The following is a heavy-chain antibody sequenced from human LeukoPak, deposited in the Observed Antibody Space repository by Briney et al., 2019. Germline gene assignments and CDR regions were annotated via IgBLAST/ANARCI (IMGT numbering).Heavy chain of an antibody. V-gene: IGHV3-7*01. Sequence: GGSLRLSCAASGFTFSSYWMSWVRQAPGKGLEWVANIKQDGSEKYYVDSVKGRFTIPRDNAKNSLYLQMNSLRAEDTAVYYCARDRMAEGYYYYTDVWGKGTTVTVSS. CDR2: IKQDGSEK. D-gene: IGHD5-24*01. CDR1: GFTFSSYW. CDR3: ARDRMAEGYYYYTDV. J-gene: IGHJ6*03.